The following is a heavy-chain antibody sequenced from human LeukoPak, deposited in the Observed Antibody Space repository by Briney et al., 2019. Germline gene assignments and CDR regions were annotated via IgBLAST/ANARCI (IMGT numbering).Heavy chain of an antibody. V-gene: IGHV3-23*01. CDR2: IGSDGGGI. CDR3: AKYAPPTTVVTRFFDS. CDR1: GFNFNTYA. J-gene: IGHJ4*02. D-gene: IGHD2-21*02. Sequence: PGESLRLTCAASGFNFNTYAMTWVRQAPGKGLEWVSVIGSDGGGIQYADSVKGRFSISRDNSKNTLCLQMNSLRTEDTAIYYCAKYAPPTTVVTRFFDSWGQGSLVSVSS.